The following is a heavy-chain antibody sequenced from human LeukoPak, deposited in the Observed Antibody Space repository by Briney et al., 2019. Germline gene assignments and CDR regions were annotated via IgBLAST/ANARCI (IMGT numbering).Heavy chain of an antibody. V-gene: IGHV1-18*01. CDR1: GYTFTSYG. J-gene: IGHJ6*02. Sequence: ASVKVSCKASGYTFTSYGISWVRQAPGQGLEWMGWISAYNGNTNYAQKLQGRVTMTTDTSTSTAYMELRSLRSDDTAVYYCTRGGDYDSSVAEYYYYGMDVWGQGTTVTASS. CDR2: ISAYNGNT. CDR3: TRGGDYDSSVAEYYYYGMDV. D-gene: IGHD3-22*01.